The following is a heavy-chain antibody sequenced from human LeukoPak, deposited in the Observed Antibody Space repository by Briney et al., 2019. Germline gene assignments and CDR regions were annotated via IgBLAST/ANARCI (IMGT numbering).Heavy chain of an antibody. CDR2: LSPTSSRA. CDR3: ARARYSSSFYWGPYFDY. D-gene: IGHD6-6*01. J-gene: IGHJ4*02. V-gene: IGHV1-8*03. Sequence: ASVKVSCKASGYTFTGYYMHWVRQATGQGFEWMGWLSPTSSRAGSAQKFQGRVTFTRDTSISTVYMELSSLTSEDTAVYYCARARYSSSFYWGPYFDYWGQGTLVTVSS. CDR1: GYTFTGYY.